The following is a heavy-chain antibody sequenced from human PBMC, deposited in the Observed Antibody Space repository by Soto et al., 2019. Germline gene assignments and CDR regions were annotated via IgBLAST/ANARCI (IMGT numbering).Heavy chain of an antibody. J-gene: IGHJ4*02. D-gene: IGHD1-1*01. Sequence: GGSLRLSCAASGFTFSSYAMSWVRQAPGRALEWVSSVTASGSKTFYADSVKGRFTVSRDNSKNTVFLQMNSLRAEDTAMFYCTRGGDTTSFDSWGQGTLVTVSS. CDR3: TRGGDTTSFDS. CDR2: VTASGSKT. CDR1: GFTFSSYA. V-gene: IGHV3-23*01.